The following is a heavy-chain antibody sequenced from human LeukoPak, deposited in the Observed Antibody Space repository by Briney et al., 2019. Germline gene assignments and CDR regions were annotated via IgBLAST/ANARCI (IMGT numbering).Heavy chain of an antibody. CDR2: IYHSGST. D-gene: IGHD6-13*01. Sequence: PSETLSLTCTVSGDSISSYYWSWIRQPPGEGLEWIGYIYHSGSTNYNPSLKSRVTISVDTSKSQFSLKLSSVTAADTAVYYCATGYSSTWYYFDYWGQGTLVTVSS. CDR3: ATGYSSTWYYFDY. CDR1: GDSISSYY. V-gene: IGHV4-59*01. J-gene: IGHJ4*02.